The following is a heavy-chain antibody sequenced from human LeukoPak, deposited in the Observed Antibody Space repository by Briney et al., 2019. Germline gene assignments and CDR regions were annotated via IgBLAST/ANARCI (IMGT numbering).Heavy chain of an antibody. Sequence: SETLSLTCTVSGGSISSGGYYWSWIRQPPGKGLEWIGYIYYSGTTNYNPYLESRVTMSVDTSRNQFSLKLSSVTAADTAVYYCARRAAAGTGWFDPWGQGTLVTVSS. V-gene: IGHV4-61*08. CDR2: IYYSGTT. J-gene: IGHJ5*02. D-gene: IGHD6-13*01. CDR1: GGSISSGGYY. CDR3: ARRAAAGTGWFDP.